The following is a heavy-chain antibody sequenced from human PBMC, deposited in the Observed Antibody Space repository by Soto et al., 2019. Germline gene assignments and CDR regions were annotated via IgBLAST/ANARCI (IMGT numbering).Heavy chain of an antibody. V-gene: IGHV4-31*03. CDR3: ARGGGSTKVDY. CDR1: GGSITSSCYS. Sequence: QVQLQESGPGLVTPSQTLSLTCTVSGGSITSSCYSWSWIRQHPGEGLEWSGFTSNSGSTSYNPSLKSRVTISVDPSSNQFSLNLKSVTPADTAVYYCARGGGSTKVDYWGQGTLVTVSP. CDR2: TSNSGST. D-gene: IGHD2-2*01. J-gene: IGHJ4*02.